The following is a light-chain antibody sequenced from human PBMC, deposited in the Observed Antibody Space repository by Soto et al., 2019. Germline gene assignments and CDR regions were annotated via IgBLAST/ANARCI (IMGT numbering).Light chain of an antibody. CDR2: GTS. J-gene: IGKJ4*01. Sequence: EIVLTQSPGTLSLSPGERATLSCRASQSVNSNYFAWYQQKRGQAPRVLIYGTSSRATGIPDRFSGSGSGTDFTLTISRLEPEDFAVYYCQQYGSAPLTFGGGTKVEIK. CDR3: QQYGSAPLT. CDR1: QSVNSNY. V-gene: IGKV3-20*01.